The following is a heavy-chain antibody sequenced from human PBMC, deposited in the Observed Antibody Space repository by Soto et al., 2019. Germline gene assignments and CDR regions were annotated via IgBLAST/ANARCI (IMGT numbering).Heavy chain of an antibody. V-gene: IGHV3-7*01. CDR3: TRVATGGTPDN. CDR2: INPDGSNQ. D-gene: IGHD3-16*01. CDR1: GFTLSHSW. J-gene: IGHJ4*02. Sequence: EVLLVESGGGLVQPGGSLRLSCAASGFTLSHSWMNWVRRTPGKGLEWVANINPDGSNQYYVDSLKGRFTISKDNAKNSLYLQMDSLRGEDTAIYHCTRVATGGTPDNWGQGTLVTVSS.